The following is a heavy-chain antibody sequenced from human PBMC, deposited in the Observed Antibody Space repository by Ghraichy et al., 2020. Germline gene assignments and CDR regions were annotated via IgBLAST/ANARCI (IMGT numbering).Heavy chain of an antibody. CDR2: IYYSGST. D-gene: IGHD2-21*02. CDR1: GGSISSYY. CDR3: ASSLIAYCGGDCYHDAFDI. V-gene: IGHV4-59*01. J-gene: IGHJ3*02. Sequence: SETLSLTCTVSGGSISSYYWSWIRQPPGKGLEWIGYIYYSGSTNYNPSLKSRVTISVDTSKNQFSLKLSSVTAADTAVYYCASSLIAYCGGDCYHDAFDIWGQGTMVTVSS.